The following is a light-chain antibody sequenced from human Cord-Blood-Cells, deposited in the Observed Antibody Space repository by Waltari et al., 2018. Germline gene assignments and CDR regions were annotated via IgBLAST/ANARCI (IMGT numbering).Light chain of an antibody. V-gene: IGKV1-39*01. CDR3: QQSYSTPPS. CDR1: QSISSY. CDR2: AAS. J-gene: IGKJ2*03. Sequence: DIQMTQSPSSLSASVGDRVTITCRVSQSISSYLNWYQQKPGKAPKLLIYAASSLQSGVPSRVSGSGSGTDFTLTISSLQPEDFATYYCQQSYSTPPSFGQGTKLEIK.